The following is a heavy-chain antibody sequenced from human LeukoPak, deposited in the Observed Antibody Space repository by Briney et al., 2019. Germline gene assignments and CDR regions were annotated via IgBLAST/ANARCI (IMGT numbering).Heavy chain of an antibody. Sequence: ASVKVSCKASGYTFTSYGISWVRQAPGQGLEWMGWISAYNGNTNYAQKFQGRVTMTTDTSTSTAYMELRSLRSDDTAVYYCAREAYDDFWSGSWRYYYYMDVWGKGITVTVSS. J-gene: IGHJ6*03. CDR2: ISAYNGNT. V-gene: IGHV1-18*01. CDR3: AREAYDDFWSGSWRYYYYMDV. D-gene: IGHD3-3*01. CDR1: GYTFTSYG.